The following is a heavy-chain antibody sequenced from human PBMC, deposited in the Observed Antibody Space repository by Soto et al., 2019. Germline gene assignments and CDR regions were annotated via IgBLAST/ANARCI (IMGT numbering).Heavy chain of an antibody. Sequence: SETLSLTCTVSGGSISSYYWSWIRQPPGKGLEWIGHIYYSGSTNYNPSLKSRVTISVDTSKNQFSLKLSSVTAADTAVYYCARSRTTVTPSGFQHWGQGTLVT. D-gene: IGHD4-17*01. J-gene: IGHJ1*01. CDR2: IYYSGST. CDR1: GGSISSYY. CDR3: ARSRTTVTPSGFQH. V-gene: IGHV4-59*01.